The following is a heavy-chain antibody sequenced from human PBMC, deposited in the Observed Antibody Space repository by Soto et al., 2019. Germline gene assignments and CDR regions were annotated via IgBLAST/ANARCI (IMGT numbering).Heavy chain of an antibody. V-gene: IGHV1-2*04. Sequence: GASVKVSCKASGYTFTGYYMHWVRQAPGQGLEWMGWINPNSGGTNYAQKFQGWVTMTRDTSISTAYMELSRLRSDDTAVYYCARAERTYYDFWGGYEYYFDYWGQGTLVTVSS. D-gene: IGHD3-3*01. CDR1: GYTFTGYY. CDR3: ARAERTYYDFWGGYEYYFDY. J-gene: IGHJ4*02. CDR2: INPNSGGT.